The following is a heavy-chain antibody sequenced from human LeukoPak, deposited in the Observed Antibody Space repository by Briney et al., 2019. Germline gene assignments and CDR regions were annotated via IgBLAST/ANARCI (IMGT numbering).Heavy chain of an antibody. J-gene: IGHJ3*02. Sequence: GESLQISCKGSGYSFTSYWIGWVRQMPGKGLEWMGIIYPGDSDTRYSPSFQGQVTISADKSISTAYLQWSSLKASDTAMYYCASCPYYYDSSGPDAFDIWGQGTMVTVSS. CDR1: GYSFTSYW. D-gene: IGHD3-22*01. CDR3: ASCPYYYDSSGPDAFDI. V-gene: IGHV5-51*01. CDR2: IYPGDSDT.